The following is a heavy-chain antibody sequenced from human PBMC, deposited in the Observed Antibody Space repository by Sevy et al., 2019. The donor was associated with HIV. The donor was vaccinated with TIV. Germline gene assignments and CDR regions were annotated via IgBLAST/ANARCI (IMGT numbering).Heavy chain of an antibody. CDR1: GFTFSSYG. CDR2: IWYDGINK. V-gene: IGHV3-33*01. D-gene: IGHD2-15*01. CDR3: ARAGDIVEVVAHYGMDV. J-gene: IGHJ6*02. Sequence: GGSLRLSCAASGFTFSSYGMHWVRQAPGKGLEWVAVIWYDGINKYYGDSVKVRFTISRDNSKKTVYLQMTSLRAEDTAVYYCARAGDIVEVVAHYGMDVWGQGTTVTVSS.